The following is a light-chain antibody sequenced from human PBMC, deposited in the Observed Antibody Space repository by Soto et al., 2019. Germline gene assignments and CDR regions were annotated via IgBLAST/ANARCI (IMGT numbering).Light chain of an antibody. CDR2: DVS. CDR3: SSYPSSGTIL. J-gene: IGLJ2*01. V-gene: IGLV2-14*03. CDR1: SSDVGGYNY. Sequence: QSALTQPASVSGSPGQSITISCTGTSSDVGGYNYVSWYQQHPGKPPKLMIYDVSNRPSGVSNRFSGSMSGNTASLTISGLQAEDEADYYCSSYPSSGTILFGGGTQLTVL.